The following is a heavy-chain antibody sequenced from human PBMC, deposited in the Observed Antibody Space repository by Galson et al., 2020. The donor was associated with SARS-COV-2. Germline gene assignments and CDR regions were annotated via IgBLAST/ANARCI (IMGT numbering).Heavy chain of an antibody. CDR1: GFTFRLHW. CDR3: AREDGYGGIDF. Sequence: GESLKISCAASGFTFRLHWMTWVRQAPGKGLEWVVTINQFGSETYYVDSLKGRFTISRDNAKNSLSLQMNSLRAEDTALYYCAREDGYGGIDFWGQGALVTVSS. J-gene: IGHJ4*02. CDR2: INQFGSET. D-gene: IGHD5-12*01. V-gene: IGHV3-7*01.